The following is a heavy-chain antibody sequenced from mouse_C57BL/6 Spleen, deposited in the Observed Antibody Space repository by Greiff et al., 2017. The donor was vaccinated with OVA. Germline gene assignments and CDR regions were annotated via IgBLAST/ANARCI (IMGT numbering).Heavy chain of an antibody. CDR1: GYTFTSYG. J-gene: IGHJ4*01. D-gene: IGHD4-1*01. CDR3: ARTGTGYAMDD. Sequence: QVQLKESGAELARPGASVKLSCKASGYTFTSYGISWVKQRTGQGLEWIGEIYPRSGNTYYNEKFKGKATLTADNSSRTAYMELRSLTSEDAAVYYCARTGTGYAMDDWGQGTSVTVSS. CDR2: IYPRSGNT. V-gene: IGHV1-81*01.